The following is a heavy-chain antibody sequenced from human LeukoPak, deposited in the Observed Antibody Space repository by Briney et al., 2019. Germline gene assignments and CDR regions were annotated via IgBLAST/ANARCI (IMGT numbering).Heavy chain of an antibody. Sequence: SEALSLTCAVRVWSFSNYLWNWIRQPPGKGLEGMGEISQSGSTRYNPSLDSRVSISRNISNHQSTLRLSAVTAADTAIYFCALYTIRVTTRTFDHWGQGTLVTVSS. CDR1: VWSFSNYL. CDR3: ALYTIRVTTRTFDH. V-gene: IGHV4-34*01. D-gene: IGHD4-17*01. J-gene: IGHJ4*02. CDR2: ISQSGST.